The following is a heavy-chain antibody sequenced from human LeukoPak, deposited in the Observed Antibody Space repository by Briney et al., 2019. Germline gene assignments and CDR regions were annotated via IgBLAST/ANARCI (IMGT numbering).Heavy chain of an antibody. J-gene: IGHJ5*02. CDR1: GFTFTSSA. V-gene: IGHV1-58*02. CDR3: AATYYYGSGSYEFDP. CDR2: IVVGSGNT. Sequence: RGASVKVSCKASGFTFTSSAMQWVRQARGQRLEWIGWIVVGSGNTNYAQKFQERVTITRDMSTSTAYMELSSLRSEDTAVYYCAATYYYGSGSYEFDPWGQGTPVTVSS. D-gene: IGHD3-10*01.